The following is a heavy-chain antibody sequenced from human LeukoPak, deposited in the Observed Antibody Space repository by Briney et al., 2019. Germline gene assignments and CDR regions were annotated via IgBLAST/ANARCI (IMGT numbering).Heavy chain of an antibody. D-gene: IGHD3-10*01. J-gene: IGHJ4*02. Sequence: TPSETLSLTCAVYGGSFSGYYWSWIRQPPGKGLEWIGSIYYSGSTYYNPSLKSRVTISVDTSKNQFSLKLSSVTAADTAVYYCARTRYYYNSRSYGAPYYFDYWGQGTLVTVSS. CDR3: ARTRYYYNSRSYGAPYYFDY. CDR1: GGSFSGYY. V-gene: IGHV4-34*01. CDR2: IYYSGST.